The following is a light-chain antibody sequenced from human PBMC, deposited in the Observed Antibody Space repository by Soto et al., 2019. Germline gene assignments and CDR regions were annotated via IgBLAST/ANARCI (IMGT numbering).Light chain of an antibody. CDR1: QTISSW. Sequence: DIQMTQSPSTLSGSVGDRVTITCRASQTISSWLAWYQQKPGKAPKLLIYKASTLKSGVASRFSGSGSGTEFALTISSLQPDDFANYYCQPYNSYSEAFGQGTKVELK. V-gene: IGKV1-5*03. CDR2: KAS. J-gene: IGKJ1*01. CDR3: QPYNSYSEA.